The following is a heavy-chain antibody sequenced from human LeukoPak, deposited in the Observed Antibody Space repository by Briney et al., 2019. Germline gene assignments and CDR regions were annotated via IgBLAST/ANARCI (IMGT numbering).Heavy chain of an antibody. D-gene: IGHD1-26*01. CDR3: AKDSAVGFTFDY. J-gene: IGHJ4*02. CDR2: ISYDGSNK. CDR1: GFTFSSYA. V-gene: IGHV3-30-3*01. Sequence: GGSLRLSCAASGFTFSSYAMHWVRQAPGKGLEWVAVISYDGSNKYYADSVKGRFTISRDNSKNTLYLQMNSLRAEDTAVYYCAKDSAVGFTFDYWGQGTLVTVSS.